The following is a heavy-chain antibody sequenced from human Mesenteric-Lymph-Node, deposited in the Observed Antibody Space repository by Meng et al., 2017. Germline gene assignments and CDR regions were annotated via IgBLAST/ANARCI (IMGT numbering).Heavy chain of an antibody. Sequence: GGSLRLSCAASGFTFSSSAMSWVRQAPGKGLEWVAVISYDGSNKYYADSVKGRFTISRDNSKNTLYLQMNSLRAEDTAVYYCARWTRIAAAFYFDYWGQGTLVTVSS. CDR3: ARWTRIAAAFYFDY. CDR1: GFTFSSSA. V-gene: IGHV3-30*01. D-gene: IGHD6-13*01. CDR2: ISYDGSNK. J-gene: IGHJ4*02.